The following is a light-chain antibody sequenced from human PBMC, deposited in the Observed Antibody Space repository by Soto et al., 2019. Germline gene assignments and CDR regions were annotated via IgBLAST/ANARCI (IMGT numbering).Light chain of an antibody. V-gene: IGLV2-14*03. CDR2: DVS. CDR1: SSDIGGYNF. CDR3: SSYASSSSLV. Sequence: QSALTQPASVSGSPGQSITISCTGTSSDIGGYNFVSWYQQHPGKAPKLIIYDVSNRPSGVSNRFTCSRSLISASLTISGLQAEDEADYYCSSYASSSSLVFGGGTKVTVL. J-gene: IGLJ2*01.